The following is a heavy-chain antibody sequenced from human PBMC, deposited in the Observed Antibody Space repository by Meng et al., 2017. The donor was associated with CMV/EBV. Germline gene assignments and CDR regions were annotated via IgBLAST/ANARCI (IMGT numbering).Heavy chain of an antibody. J-gene: IGHJ6*02. Sequence: ASVKVSCKAFGYTFTSYYMHWVRQAPGQGLEWMGIINPSGGSTSYAQKFQGRVTMTRDTSTSTVCMELSSLRSEDTAVYYCASSYSSPPYYYYGMDVWGQGTTVTVSS. CDR3: ASSYSSPPYYYYGMDV. V-gene: IGHV1-46*01. CDR2: INPSGGST. D-gene: IGHD6-13*01. CDR1: GYTFTSYY.